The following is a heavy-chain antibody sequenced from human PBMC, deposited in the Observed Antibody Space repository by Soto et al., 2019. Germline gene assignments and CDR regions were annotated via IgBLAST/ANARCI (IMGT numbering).Heavy chain of an antibody. CDR3: ATVATGSYFWFDP. V-gene: IGHV3-74*03. D-gene: IGHD1-26*01. CDR1: GFTYTTYW. Sequence: GGSLRLSCTASGFTYTTYWMHWVRQAPGKGLVWVSLFNSDGRTTTYADSVKGRFTISRDNAKNTLFLQMNSLSAEDTAVYYCATVATGSYFWFDPWGQGTLVTVSS. CDR2: FNSDGRTT. J-gene: IGHJ5*02.